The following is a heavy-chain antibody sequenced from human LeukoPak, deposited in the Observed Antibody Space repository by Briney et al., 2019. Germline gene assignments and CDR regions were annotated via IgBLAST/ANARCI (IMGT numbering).Heavy chain of an antibody. CDR1: GYTFTGYH. J-gene: IGHJ3*02. CDR3: ARDPLESSGPPDAFDI. V-gene: IGHV1-2*02. Sequence: ASVKVSCKASGYTFTGYHMHWVRQAPGQGLEWMGWINPNSGGTNYAQKFQGRVTMTRDTSISTAYVELSRLRSDDTAVYYCARDPLESSGPPDAFDIWGQGTMVTVSS. CDR2: INPNSGGT. D-gene: IGHD6-19*01.